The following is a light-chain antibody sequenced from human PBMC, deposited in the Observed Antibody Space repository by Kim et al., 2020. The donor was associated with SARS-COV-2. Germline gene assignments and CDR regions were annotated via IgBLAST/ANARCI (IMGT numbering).Light chain of an antibody. Sequence: HSLTLAGTRTSSAIGGYKDVSWYQQHPGKAPRLIMYEVTKRPSGVRDRFSGSKSGNTASLTVSGLQAEDEAVYYCSSYAGSKDAYVFGGGTKVTVL. CDR1: SSAIGGYKD. CDR2: EVT. V-gene: IGLV2-8*01. CDR3: SSYAGSKDAYV. J-gene: IGLJ1*01.